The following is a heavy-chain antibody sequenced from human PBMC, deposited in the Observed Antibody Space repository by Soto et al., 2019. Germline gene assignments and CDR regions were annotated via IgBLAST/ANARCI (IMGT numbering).Heavy chain of an antibody. D-gene: IGHD2-2*01. CDR1: GGTFSSYA. J-gene: IGHJ5*02. Sequence: QVQLVQSGAEVKKPGSSVKVSCKASGGTFSSYAISWVRQAPGQGLEWMGGIIPIFGTANYAQKFQGRVTITADESTSPAYMELSSLRSEDTAVYYCARAYLGYCSSTSCQGAWFDPWGQGTLVTVSS. CDR2: IIPIFGTA. V-gene: IGHV1-69*01. CDR3: ARAYLGYCSSTSCQGAWFDP.